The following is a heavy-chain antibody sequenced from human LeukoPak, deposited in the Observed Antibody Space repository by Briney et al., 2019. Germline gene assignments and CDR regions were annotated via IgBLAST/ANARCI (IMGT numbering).Heavy chain of an antibody. Sequence: AASVKVSCKASGGTFSSYAISWVQQAPGQGLEWMGGIIPIFGTANYAQKFQGRVTITADESTSTAYMELSSLRSEDTAVYYCARARYSGYDPHYWGQGTLVTVSS. D-gene: IGHD5-12*01. CDR2: IIPIFGTA. J-gene: IGHJ4*02. CDR1: GGTFSSYA. CDR3: ARARYSGYDPHY. V-gene: IGHV1-69*01.